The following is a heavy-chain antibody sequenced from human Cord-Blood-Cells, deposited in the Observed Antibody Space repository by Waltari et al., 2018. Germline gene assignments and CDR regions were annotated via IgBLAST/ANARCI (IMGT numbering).Heavy chain of an antibody. CDR2: CDPEEGEK. V-gene: IGHV1-24*01. D-gene: IGHD3-22*01. CDR3: ATRHEGVIDAFDI. J-gene: IGHJ3*02. CDR1: GYTLTELS. Sequence: QVQLVQSGAEVKKPGASVKVSCKVSGYTLTELSMHWVRRAPGKGLEWMGGCDPEEGEKIYAQKFQCRVTMTEDTSTDTAYMELSSLRSEDTAVYYCATRHEGVIDAFDIWGQGTMVTVSS.